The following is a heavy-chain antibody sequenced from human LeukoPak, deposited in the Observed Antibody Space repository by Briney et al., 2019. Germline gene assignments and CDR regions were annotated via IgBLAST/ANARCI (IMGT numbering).Heavy chain of an antibody. Sequence: GGSLRLSCAASGFTFSSYSMNWVRQAPGKGLEWVSSISSSSSYIYYADSAKGRFTISRDNAKNSLYLQMNSLRAEDTAVYYCARDLGDGYTIDYWGQGTLVTVSS. V-gene: IGHV3-21*01. J-gene: IGHJ4*02. D-gene: IGHD5-24*01. CDR2: ISSSSSYI. CDR3: ARDLGDGYTIDY. CDR1: GFTFSSYS.